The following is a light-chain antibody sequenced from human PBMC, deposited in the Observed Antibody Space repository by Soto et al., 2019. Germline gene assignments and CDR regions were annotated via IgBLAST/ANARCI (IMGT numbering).Light chain of an antibody. Sequence: DIQMTQSPSSLSASVSEGVTITCRASQSVRSYLNWYQQKPGKAPKLLIFAASSLQSGTPSRFSGSGSGTDFTLTISTLQPEDFATYYCQQSYSTPWTFGQGTKVDIK. V-gene: IGKV1-39*01. CDR1: QSVRSY. CDR3: QQSYSTPWT. CDR2: AAS. J-gene: IGKJ1*01.